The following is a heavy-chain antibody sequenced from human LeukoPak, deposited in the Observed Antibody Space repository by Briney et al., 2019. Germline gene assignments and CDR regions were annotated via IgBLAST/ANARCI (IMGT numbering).Heavy chain of an antibody. D-gene: IGHD1-26*01. Sequence: AGGSLRLSCAASGFTFSSYSMNWVRQAPGERLXXXSSISSSSSYXXYAXSVKGRFTISRDDAKNSLFLQMNSQRAEDTAVYYCARDPVEWELLLDYWGQGTLVTVSS. J-gene: IGHJ4*02. V-gene: IGHV3-21*01. CDR1: GFTFSSYS. CDR3: ARDPVEWELLLDY. CDR2: ISSSSSYX.